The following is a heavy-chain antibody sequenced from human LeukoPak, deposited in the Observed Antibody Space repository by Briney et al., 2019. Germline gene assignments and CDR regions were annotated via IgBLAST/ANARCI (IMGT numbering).Heavy chain of an antibody. Sequence: ASVKVSCKASGYTFTSYGISWVRQAPGQGLEWMGWISAYNGNTNYAQKLQGRVTMTTDTSTSTAYMELRSLRSDDTAVYYCARVLEPPIAARPYYYYMDVWGKGTTVTVSS. CDR1: GYTFTSYG. CDR2: ISAYNGNT. J-gene: IGHJ6*03. V-gene: IGHV1-18*01. CDR3: ARVLEPPIAARPYYYYMDV. D-gene: IGHD6-6*01.